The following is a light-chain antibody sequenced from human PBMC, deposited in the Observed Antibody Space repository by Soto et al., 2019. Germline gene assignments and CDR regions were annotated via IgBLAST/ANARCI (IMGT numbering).Light chain of an antibody. J-gene: IGLJ1*01. V-gene: IGLV2-11*01. Sequence: QSALTQPRSVSGSPGQSVTISCTGTSGDVGGYNYVSWYQRHPGRAPKLMIYDVSERPSGVPDRFSGSKSGNTASLTISGLQAEDEAEYYCCSYAGSSYVFGTGTKVPVL. CDR2: DVS. CDR1: SGDVGGYNY. CDR3: CSYAGSSYV.